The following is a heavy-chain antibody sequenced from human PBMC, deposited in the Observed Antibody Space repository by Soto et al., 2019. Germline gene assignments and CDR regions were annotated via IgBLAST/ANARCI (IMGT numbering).Heavy chain of an antibody. CDR1: GGTFSSYT. J-gene: IGHJ5*01. V-gene: IGHV1-69*04. D-gene: IGHD2-2*01. Sequence: SVKVSCKASGGTFSSYTISWVRQAPGQGLEWMGRIIPILGIANYAQKFQGRVTITADKSTSTAYMELSSLRSEDTAVYYCARELEGSIVVVPAALSFDSWGQGSLVTVSS. CDR3: ARELEGSIVVVPAALSFDS. CDR2: IIPILGIA.